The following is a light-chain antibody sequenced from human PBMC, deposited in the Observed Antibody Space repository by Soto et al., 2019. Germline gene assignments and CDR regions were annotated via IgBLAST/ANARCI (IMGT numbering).Light chain of an antibody. J-gene: IGKJ1*01. CDR3: QQYNNWPRT. CDR2: AAS. V-gene: IGKV1-39*01. CDR1: QTITRY. Sequence: DIQMTQSPSSLSASVGDRVTITCRASQTITRYLNWYQQKPGKAPMLVIYAASTLQSGVPSRFSGSGSGTEFTLIIDSLQPEDFAVYYCQQYNNWPRTFGQGTKVDIK.